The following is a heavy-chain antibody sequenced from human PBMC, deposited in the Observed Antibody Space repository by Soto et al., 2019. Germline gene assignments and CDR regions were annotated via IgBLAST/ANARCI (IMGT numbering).Heavy chain of an antibody. D-gene: IGHD2-2*01. CDR2: IYYSGST. J-gene: IGHJ4*02. CDR3: ARSSTSANYFDY. Sequence: QVQLQESGPGLVKPSQTLSLTCTVSGGSISSGGYYWSWIRQHPGKGLEWIGYIYYSGSTYYNPSLKRRVXXXVXXSKNQCSLKLNSVTAADTAVYYCARSSTSANYFDYWGQGTLVTVSS. CDR1: GGSISSGGYY. V-gene: IGHV4-31*03.